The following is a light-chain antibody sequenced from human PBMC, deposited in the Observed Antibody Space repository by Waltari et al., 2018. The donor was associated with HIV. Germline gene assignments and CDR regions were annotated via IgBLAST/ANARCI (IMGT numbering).Light chain of an antibody. Sequence: SYLLTPPPSVSVAPGQTARITCGGNNIGRKSVHWYRQKPGQAPVVVVYHDSGRPSGIPERFSGSNSGNTATLTLSRVEAGDEADYYCQVWDSSSHHWVFGGGTKLTVL. CDR3: QVWDSSSHHWV. CDR2: HDS. J-gene: IGLJ3*02. V-gene: IGLV3-21*02. CDR1: NIGRKS.